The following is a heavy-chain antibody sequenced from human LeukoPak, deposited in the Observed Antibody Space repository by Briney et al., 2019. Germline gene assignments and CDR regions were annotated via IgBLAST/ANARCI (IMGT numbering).Heavy chain of an antibody. CDR1: GGSISSGGYY. D-gene: IGHD3-22*01. Sequence: KSSQTLSLTCTVSGGSISSGGYYWSWIRQPPGKGLEWIGYIYHSGSTYYNPSLKSRVTISVDRSKNQFSLKLSSVTAADTAVYYCARDRVDDSSGNAFDIWGQGTMVTVSS. CDR3: ARDRVDDSSGNAFDI. J-gene: IGHJ3*02. V-gene: IGHV4-30-2*01. CDR2: IYHSGST.